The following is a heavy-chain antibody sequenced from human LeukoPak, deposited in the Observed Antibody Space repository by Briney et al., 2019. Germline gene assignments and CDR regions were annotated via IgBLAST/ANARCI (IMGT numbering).Heavy chain of an antibody. CDR1: GSTFSSYS. CDR3: ARDRVGYSSGWYFFGY. Sequence: GGSLRPSCAASGSTFSSYSMNWVRQAPGKGLEWVSYISSSSSTIYYADSVKGRFTISRDNAKNSLYLQMNSLRAEDTAVYYCARDRVGYSSGWYFFGYWGQGTLVTVSS. D-gene: IGHD6-19*01. CDR2: ISSSSSTI. V-gene: IGHV3-48*01. J-gene: IGHJ4*02.